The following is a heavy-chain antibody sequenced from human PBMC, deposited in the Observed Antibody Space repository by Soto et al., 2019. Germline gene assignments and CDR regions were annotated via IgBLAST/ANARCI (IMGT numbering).Heavy chain of an antibody. CDR2: LYTEGTT. J-gene: IGHJ6*02. Sequence: SLRLSCVASGLTVSHNYMAWVRQAPEMGLEWVSILYTEGTTYYADSVKGRFTISRDSSKNTLFLQMDSLRAEDTAVYYCVRPRPSGENYGMDVWGQGTTVTVSS. V-gene: IGHV3-53*01. CDR3: VRPRPSGENYGMDV. CDR1: GLTVSHNY. D-gene: IGHD3-16*01.